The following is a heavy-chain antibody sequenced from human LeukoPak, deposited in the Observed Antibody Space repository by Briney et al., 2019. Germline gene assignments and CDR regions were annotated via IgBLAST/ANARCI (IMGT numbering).Heavy chain of an antibody. J-gene: IGHJ4*02. CDR2: IYTSGST. CDR3: AREVGYYDSSGYYPFDY. Sequence: SQTLSLTCTVSGGSISSGSYYWSWIRQPAGKGLEWIGRIYTSGSTNYNPSLKSRVTTSVDTSKNQFSLKLSSVTAADTAVYYCAREVGYYDSSGYYPFDYWGQGTLVTVSS. D-gene: IGHD3-22*01. V-gene: IGHV4-61*02. CDR1: GGSISSGSYY.